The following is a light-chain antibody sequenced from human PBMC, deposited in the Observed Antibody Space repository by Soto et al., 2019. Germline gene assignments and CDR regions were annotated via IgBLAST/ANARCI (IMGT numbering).Light chain of an antibody. CDR2: ETS. V-gene: IGKV3D-20*02. J-gene: IGKJ4*01. CDR3: QQRSSWPLT. Sequence: IVLTQSPGTLSLSPGDRATLSCRASHGVSSSFVAWYQQKPGQAPRLLIYETSNRATGIPARFSGSGSGTDFTLTISSLETEDFAVYYCQQRSSWPLTFGGGTKVDIK. CDR1: HGVSSSF.